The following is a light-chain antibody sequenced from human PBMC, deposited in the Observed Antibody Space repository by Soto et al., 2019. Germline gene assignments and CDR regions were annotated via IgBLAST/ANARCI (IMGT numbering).Light chain of an antibody. CDR1: QSVGGSS. Sequence: EIMLTPSPGTLSLSPGERATLSCRASQSVGGSSLAWYQQKPGQAPRLLIYTASTKASGIPDRFSGSGSGTDFTLTISRLEPEDFAVYYCQQYNGSPTFGGGTKVEIK. CDR2: TAS. CDR3: QQYNGSPT. J-gene: IGKJ4*01. V-gene: IGKV3-20*01.